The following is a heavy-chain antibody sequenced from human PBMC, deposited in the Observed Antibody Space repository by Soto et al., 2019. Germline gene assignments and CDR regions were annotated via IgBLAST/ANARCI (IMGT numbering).Heavy chain of an antibody. CDR1: CGSISSYY. Sequence: PSETLSLTCTVSCGSISSYYWSWIRQPPGKGLEWIGYIYYSGSTNYNPSLKSRVTISVDTSKNQFSLKLSSVTAADTAVYYCARGRFGELPQDTDYYFDYWGQGTLVTVSS. J-gene: IGHJ4*02. CDR2: IYYSGST. V-gene: IGHV4-59*01. CDR3: ARGRFGELPQDTDYYFDY. D-gene: IGHD3-10*01.